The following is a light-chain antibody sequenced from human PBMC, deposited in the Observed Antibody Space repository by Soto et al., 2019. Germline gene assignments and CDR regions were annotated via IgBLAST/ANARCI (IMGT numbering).Light chain of an antibody. Sequence: SPATLSVSPGDGATLSCRASQSVSSKLAWYQQKPGQAPRVLIYGASTRATGIPARFSGSGSGTDFTLTISSLEPEDFAVYYCQQRSNWPPITFGQGKRLEIK. CDR3: QQRSNWPPIT. V-gene: IGKV3-11*01. J-gene: IGKJ5*01. CDR1: QSVSSK. CDR2: GAS.